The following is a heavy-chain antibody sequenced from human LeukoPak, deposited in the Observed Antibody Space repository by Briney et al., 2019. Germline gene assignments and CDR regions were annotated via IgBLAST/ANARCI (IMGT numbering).Heavy chain of an antibody. CDR2: ISGNSGTT. J-gene: IGHJ3*02. D-gene: IGHD3-10*01. CDR3: ARATTGWGSGSYSRAFDI. V-gene: IGHV3-23*01. Sequence: PGGTLRLSCAASGFTFSSYGMSWVRQAPGKGLEWVSGISGNSGTTYYADSVKGRFTISRDNSKNTLYLQMNSLRSEDTAVYYCARATTGWGSGSYSRAFDIWGQGTMVTVSS. CDR1: GFTFSSYG.